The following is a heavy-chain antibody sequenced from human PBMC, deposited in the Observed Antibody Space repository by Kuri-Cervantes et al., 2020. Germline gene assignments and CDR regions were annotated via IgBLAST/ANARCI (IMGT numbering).Heavy chain of an antibody. J-gene: IGHJ6*03. Sequence: GSLRLSCVVSGYSISSGYYWGWIRQSPGKGLEWIGSIHYSGRTYYNMSLKSRVILSVDMSSNQFSLKLSSVTAADTAVYYCARHIVATIFGPRGSPKISGMDVWGKGTTVTVSS. CDR3: ARHIVATIFGPRGSPKISGMDV. CDR2: IHYSGRT. V-gene: IGHV4-38-2*01. CDR1: GYSISSGYY. D-gene: IGHD5-12*01.